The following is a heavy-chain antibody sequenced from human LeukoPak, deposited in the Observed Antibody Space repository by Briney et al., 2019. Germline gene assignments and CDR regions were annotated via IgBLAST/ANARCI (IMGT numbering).Heavy chain of an antibody. Sequence: GGSLSLSCAASGFTFSHTRMNWVRHAPGKGLVWVAVIRSDGTGITYADSVKGRFTISRDNDKNTLYLQMNSLRAEDTAVYYCGRVMYGSIDYWCRGTQATVSS. D-gene: IGHD3-10*02. CDR3: GRVMYGSIDY. V-gene: IGHV3-74*01. CDR1: GFTFSHTR. CDR2: IRSDGTGI. J-gene: IGHJ4*02.